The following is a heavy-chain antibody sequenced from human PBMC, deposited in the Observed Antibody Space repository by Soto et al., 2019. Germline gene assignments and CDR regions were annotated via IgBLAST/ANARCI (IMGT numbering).Heavy chain of an antibody. CDR3: ARAPRGNYGYPSYFDY. CDR1: GGSISSSSYY. Sequence: PSETLSLTCTVSGGSISSSSYYWGWIRQPPGKGLECVGTMYYDGNTNYNPSLKSRVTISVDTSKNQFSLKLSSVTAADTAVYYCARAPRGNYGYPSYFDYWGQGTLVTVSS. CDR2: MYYDGNT. J-gene: IGHJ4*02. D-gene: IGHD3-10*01. V-gene: IGHV4-39*07.